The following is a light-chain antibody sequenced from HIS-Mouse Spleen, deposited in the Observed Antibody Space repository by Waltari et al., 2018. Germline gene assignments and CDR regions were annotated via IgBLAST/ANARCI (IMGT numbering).Light chain of an antibody. CDR1: SGSIASNY. CDR3: QSYDSSNHDVV. CDR2: GAN. V-gene: IGLV6-57*04. Sequence: NFMLTQPHSVSESPGKTVTISCTRSSGSIASNYVQWYQQRPGSAPTTVIYGANQRPSGVPDRFSGSIDSSSNSASLTISGLKTEDEADYYCQSYDSSNHDVVFGGGTKLTVL. J-gene: IGLJ2*01.